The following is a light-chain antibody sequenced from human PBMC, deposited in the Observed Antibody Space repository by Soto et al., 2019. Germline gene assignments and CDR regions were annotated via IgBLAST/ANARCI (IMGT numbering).Light chain of an antibody. CDR1: QSLSNNIY. V-gene: IGKV3-20*01. CDR2: GAS. CDR3: QQHNNWPPIT. J-gene: IGKJ5*01. Sequence: EIVLTQSPGTLSLSPGDRSTLSCRASQSLSNNIYLAWYQQKPGQAPRLLIYGASSRATGIPNRFSGSGSGTDFTLTISRLEPEDFAVYYCQQHNNWPPITFGQGTRLEIK.